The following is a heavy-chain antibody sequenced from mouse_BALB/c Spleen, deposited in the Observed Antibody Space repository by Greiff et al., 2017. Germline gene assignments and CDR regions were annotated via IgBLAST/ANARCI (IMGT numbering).Heavy chain of an antibody. D-gene: IGHD2-2*01. Sequence: EVMLVESGGGLVQPGGSRKLSCAASGFTFSSFGMHWVRQAPEKGLEWVTYISSGSSTIYYADTVKGRFTISRDNPKNTLFLQMTSLRSEDTAMYYCARRGGYDDGGAMDYWGQGTSVTVSS. CDR1: GFTFSSFG. CDR2: ISSGSSTI. CDR3: ARRGGYDDGGAMDY. V-gene: IGHV5-17*02. J-gene: IGHJ4*01.